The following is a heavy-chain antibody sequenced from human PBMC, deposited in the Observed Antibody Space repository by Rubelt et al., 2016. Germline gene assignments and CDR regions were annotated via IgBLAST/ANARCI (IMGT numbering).Heavy chain of an antibody. J-gene: IGHJ4*02. V-gene: IGHV3-23*01. CDR3: AKGTGPRRGGTDY. CDR1: GFTFSSYA. Sequence: EVQLLESGGGLVQPGGSLRLSCAASGFTFSSYAMSWVRQAPGKGLEWVSAISGSGGSTYYADSVKGRFTISRDNSTNTRYLQMNSLRAEDTAVYYCAKGTGPRRGGTDYWGQGTLVTVSS. D-gene: IGHD3/OR15-3a*01. CDR2: ISGSGGST.